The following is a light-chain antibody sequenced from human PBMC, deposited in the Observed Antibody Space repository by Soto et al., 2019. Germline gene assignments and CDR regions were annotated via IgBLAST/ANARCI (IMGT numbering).Light chain of an antibody. CDR3: QVRSDWPPFKYT. V-gene: IGKV3-11*01. J-gene: IGKJ2*01. Sequence: EIVLTQSPATLSLSAGERVTLSCRSSQSVDTMVAWYQQQVGRTPRLLIYETSSRATGVPARFSGSGSGTAFTLTISRLETEDFAIYFCQVRSDWPPFKYTFGQGTKLEVK. CDR1: QSVDTM. CDR2: ETS.